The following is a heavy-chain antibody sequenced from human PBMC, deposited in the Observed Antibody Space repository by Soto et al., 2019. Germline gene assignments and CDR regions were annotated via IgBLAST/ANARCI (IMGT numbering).Heavy chain of an antibody. D-gene: IGHD3-22*01. J-gene: IGHJ4*02. V-gene: IGHV3-64D*06. Sequence: GGSLRLSCSASGFTFSSYAMHWVRQAPGKGLENVSSISTNGGSTHYADTVKGRFTISRDNSKNTQYLQMSSLRADDTAVYYCVKGEYYYDSSGYYPFDYWGQGTLVTVSS. CDR2: ISTNGGST. CDR3: VKGEYYYDSSGYYPFDY. CDR1: GFTFSSYA.